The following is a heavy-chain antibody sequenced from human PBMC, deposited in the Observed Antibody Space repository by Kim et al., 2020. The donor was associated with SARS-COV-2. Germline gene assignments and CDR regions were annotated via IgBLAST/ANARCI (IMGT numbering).Heavy chain of an antibody. CDR2: IYSGGST. V-gene: IGHV3-53*01. CDR3: ARGGRGYSYGFDAFDI. Sequence: GGSLRLSCAASGFTVSSNYMSWVRQAPGKGLEWVSVIYSGGSTYYADTVKGRFTISRDNSKNTLYLQMNSLRAEDTAVYYCARGGRGYSYGFDAFDIWGQRTIVTVSS. J-gene: IGHJ3*02. CDR1: GFTVSSNY. D-gene: IGHD5-18*01.